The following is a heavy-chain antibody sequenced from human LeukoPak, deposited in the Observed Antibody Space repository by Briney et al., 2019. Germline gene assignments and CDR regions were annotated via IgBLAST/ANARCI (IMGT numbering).Heavy chain of an antibody. V-gene: IGHV3-13*01. D-gene: IGHD2-21*01. Sequence: PGGSLRLSCAASGFTFSNYDMHWVRQATGKGLEWVSAIGTAGDTYYPGSVKGRFTISRENAKNSLYLQMNSLRAGDTAVYYCAGERGGEHMDVWGKGTTFTIS. CDR2: IGTAGDT. J-gene: IGHJ6*03. CDR3: AGERGGEHMDV. CDR1: GFTFSNYD.